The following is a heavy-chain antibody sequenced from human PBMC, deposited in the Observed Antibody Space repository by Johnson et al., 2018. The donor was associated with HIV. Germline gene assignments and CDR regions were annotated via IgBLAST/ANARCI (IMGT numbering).Heavy chain of an antibody. D-gene: IGHD6-6*01. Sequence: QVQLVESGGGVVQPGWSLRLSCAASGFTFSSYAMHWVRQAPGKGLEWVAVISYDGSNKYYADSVRGRFTISRDNSKNMLYLQMNSLRAEDTAVYYCARAVYSSTSSCAFDIWGQGTIVTVSS. V-gene: IGHV3-30*04. J-gene: IGHJ3*02. CDR3: ARAVYSSTSSCAFDI. CDR1: GFTFSSYA. CDR2: ISYDGSNK.